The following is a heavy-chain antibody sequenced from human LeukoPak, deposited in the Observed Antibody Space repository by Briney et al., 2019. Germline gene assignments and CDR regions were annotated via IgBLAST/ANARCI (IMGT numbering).Heavy chain of an antibody. D-gene: IGHD6-13*01. J-gene: IGHJ5*02. Sequence: VSVKVSCKASGYTFTSYGISWVRQAPGQGLEWMGWISVYNGNTNYAQKLQGRVTMTTDTSTSTAYMELRSLRSDDTAVYYCARDLEQQLVNWFDPWGQGTLVTVSS. CDR2: ISVYNGNT. CDR1: GYTFTSYG. V-gene: IGHV1-18*01. CDR3: ARDLEQQLVNWFDP.